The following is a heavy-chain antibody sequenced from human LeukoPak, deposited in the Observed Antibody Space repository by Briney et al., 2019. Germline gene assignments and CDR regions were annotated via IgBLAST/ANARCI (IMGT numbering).Heavy chain of an antibody. CDR1: GGSINNYY. D-gene: IGHD5-18*01. J-gene: IGHJ3*02. Sequence: PSETLSLTCTVSGGSINNYYWSWIRQPPGKGLEWIGYIYYTGGETNYNPSLKSRLTISVDTSKSQFSLMLTSVTAADTAVYYCARHPAATAAFGIWAQGTMVTVSS. V-gene: IGHV4-59*08. CDR2: IYYTGGET. CDR3: ARHPAATAAFGI.